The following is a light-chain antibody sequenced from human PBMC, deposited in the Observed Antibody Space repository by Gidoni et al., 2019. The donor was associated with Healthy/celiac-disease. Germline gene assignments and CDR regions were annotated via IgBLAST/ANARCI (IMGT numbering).Light chain of an antibody. CDR2: WAS. CDR1: QSVLYSSNNNYY. V-gene: IGKV4-1*01. CDR3: QQYYSTPYT. Sequence: DIVMTQSPASLAASLGERATINCKSSQSVLYSSNNNYYLAWYQQKPGQPPKLLIYWASTRESGVPDRFSGSGSGTDFTLTISSLQAEDVAVYYCQQYYSTPYTCGQGTKLEIK. J-gene: IGKJ2*01.